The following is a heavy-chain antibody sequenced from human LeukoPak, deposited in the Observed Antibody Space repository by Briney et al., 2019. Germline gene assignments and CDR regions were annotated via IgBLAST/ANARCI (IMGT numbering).Heavy chain of an antibody. J-gene: IGHJ4*02. CDR1: GGSISSYY. V-gene: IGHV4-4*07. D-gene: IGHD1-26*01. CDR3: ARDSGGSYSVEYYFDY. CDR2: IYTSGST. Sequence: SETLSLTCTVSGGSISSYYWSWIRQPAGKGLEWIGRIYTSGSTNYNPSLKSRVTMSVDTSKNQFSLKLSSVTAAGTAVYYCARDSGGSYSVEYYFDYWGQGTLVTVSS.